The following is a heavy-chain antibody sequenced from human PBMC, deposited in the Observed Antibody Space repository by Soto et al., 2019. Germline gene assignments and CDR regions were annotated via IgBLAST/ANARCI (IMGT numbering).Heavy chain of an antibody. J-gene: IGHJ4*02. CDR2: ISYSGST. CDR1: GGSISSGNYY. CDR3: ATMGTPATGLYYFDY. D-gene: IGHD5-18*01. V-gene: IGHV4-30-4*01. Sequence: QVQLQESGPGLVKPSQTLSLTCTVSGGSISSGNYYWSWIRQPPGKGLGWIGFISYSGSTYYSLSLKIRVTISVDTSKNQFSLNLSFVTAADTAVYYCATMGTPATGLYYFDYWGQGTLVTVSS.